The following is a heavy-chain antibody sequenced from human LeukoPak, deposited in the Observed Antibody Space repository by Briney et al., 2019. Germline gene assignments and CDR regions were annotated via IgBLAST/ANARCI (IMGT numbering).Heavy chain of an antibody. J-gene: IGHJ5*02. CDR2: ISAYNGNT. Sequence: ASVKVSCKASGYTFTSYGISWVRQAPGQGLEWMGWISAYNGNTNYAQKLQGRVTMTTDTSTSTAYMELRSLRSDDTAVYYCARGYYDTLTGFPNWFDPWGQGTLVTVSS. CDR3: ARGYYDTLTGFPNWFDP. V-gene: IGHV1-18*01. D-gene: IGHD3-9*01. CDR1: GYTFTSYG.